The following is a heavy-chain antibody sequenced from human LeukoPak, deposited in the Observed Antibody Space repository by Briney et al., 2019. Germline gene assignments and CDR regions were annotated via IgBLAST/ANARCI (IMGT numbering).Heavy chain of an antibody. J-gene: IGHJ6*02. CDR2: ISGSGGST. V-gene: IGHV3-23*01. D-gene: IGHD6-13*01. CDR3: AKVRYTSSLGGYYYGMDV. Sequence: AGSLRLSCAASGSTFSSYAMSWVRQAPGKGLEWLSAISGSGGSTYYADSLEGRFTISRDNSKNTLFLQMNSLRAEDTAMYYCAKVRYTSSLGGYYYGMDVWGQGTTVTVSS. CDR1: GSTFSSYA.